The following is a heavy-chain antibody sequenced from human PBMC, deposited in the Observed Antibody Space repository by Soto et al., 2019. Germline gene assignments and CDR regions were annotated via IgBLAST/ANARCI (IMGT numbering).Heavy chain of an antibody. D-gene: IGHD5-18*01. CDR1: GGSFSGYY. V-gene: IGHV4-34*01. CDR3: ASPASGVDAALAGDYFDY. Sequence: PLESLSLTCAVHGGSFSGYYRRWIRQPPGVGMARIGEINHSGSPNYIPSLRSRVTISVDTSKNQFSLKLSSVTAADTAVYSCASPASGVDAALAGDYFDYWGQGTLVAVSS. CDR2: INHSGSP. J-gene: IGHJ4*02.